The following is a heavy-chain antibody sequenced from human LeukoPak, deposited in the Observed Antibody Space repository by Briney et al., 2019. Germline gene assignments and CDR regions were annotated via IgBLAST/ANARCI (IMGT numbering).Heavy chain of an antibody. V-gene: IGHV3-21*01. D-gene: IGHD2-2*01. Sequence: GRSLRLSCAASGFTFSSYSMNWVRQAPGKGLEWVSFISSSSTYIYYADSVKGRFTISRDNAKNSLYLQMNSLRAEDTAVYYCAKQYCSSTTCYGAFDIWGQGTMVTVSS. CDR2: ISSSSTYI. CDR1: GFTFSSYS. J-gene: IGHJ3*02. CDR3: AKQYCSSTTCYGAFDI.